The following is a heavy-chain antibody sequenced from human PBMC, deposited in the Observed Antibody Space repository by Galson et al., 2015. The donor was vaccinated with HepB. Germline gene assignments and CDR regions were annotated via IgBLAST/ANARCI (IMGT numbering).Heavy chain of an antibody. D-gene: IGHD3-22*01. CDR3: ARARYSSSAPDY. CDR1: GYTFTSYG. CDR2: INIYNGDT. Sequence: SVKVSCKASGYTFTSYGISWVRQAPGQGLEWMGWINIYNGDTNYALNLQDRVTITTDTSTRTVYMELRSLRSDDTAVYYCARARYSSSAPDYWGRGTLVTVSS. V-gene: IGHV1-18*01. J-gene: IGHJ4*02.